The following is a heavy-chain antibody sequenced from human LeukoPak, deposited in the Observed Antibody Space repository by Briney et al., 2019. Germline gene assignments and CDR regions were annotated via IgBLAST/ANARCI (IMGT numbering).Heavy chain of an antibody. CDR3: ARGSPFGDY. D-gene: IGHD3-10*01. CDR2: IYYSGST. CDR1: GDSISSYY. J-gene: IGHJ4*02. V-gene: IGHV4-59*01. Sequence: KPSETLSLTCTVSGDSISSYYWSWIRQPPGKGLEWIGYIYYSGSTNYDPSLKSRVTISVDTSKNQFSPKLSSVTAADTAVYYCARGSPFGDYWGQGTLVTVSS.